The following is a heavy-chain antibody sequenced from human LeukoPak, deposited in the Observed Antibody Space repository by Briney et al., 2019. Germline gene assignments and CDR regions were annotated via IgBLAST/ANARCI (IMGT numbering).Heavy chain of an antibody. CDR2: ISYDGSNK. J-gene: IGHJ6*02. CDR3: AKDHRTGYYYYYYGMDV. CDR1: GFSFSDYG. V-gene: IGHV3-30*18. D-gene: IGHD2-8*02. Sequence: PGGSLRLSCAASGFSFSDYGMHWVRQAPGKGLEWVAVISYDGSNKYYADSVKGRFTISRDNSKNTLYLQMNSLRAEDTAVYYCAKDHRTGYYYYYYGMDVWGQGTTVTVSS.